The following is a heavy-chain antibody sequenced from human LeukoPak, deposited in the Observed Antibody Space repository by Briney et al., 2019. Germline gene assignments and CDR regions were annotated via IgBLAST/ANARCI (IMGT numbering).Heavy chain of an antibody. CDR2: INHSGST. CDR3: ARSRIAPDNWLDP. J-gene: IGHJ5*02. CDR1: GGSFSGYY. D-gene: IGHD6-13*01. Sequence: SETLSLTCAVYGGSFSGYYWSWIRQPPGKGLEWIGEINHSGSTNYNPSLKSRVTISVDTSKNQFSLKLSSVTAADTAVYYCARSRIAPDNWLDPWGQGTLVTVSS. V-gene: IGHV4-34*01.